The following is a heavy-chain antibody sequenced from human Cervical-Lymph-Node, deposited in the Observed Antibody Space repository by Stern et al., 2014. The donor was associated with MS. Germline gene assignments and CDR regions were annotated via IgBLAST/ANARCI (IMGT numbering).Heavy chain of an antibody. CDR2: INSDATST. Sequence: EVQLVESGGGLVQPGGSLRLSCAASGFSFGATWMHWVRQPPGEGLVWLSRINSDATSTSSADSVKGRFTISRDNAKNTLYLQMNSLRTDDTAVYYCVRTRSTWYSFDLWGQGTMVTVSS. V-gene: IGHV3-74*02. J-gene: IGHJ3*01. CDR1: GFSFGATW. CDR3: VRTRSTWYSFDL. D-gene: IGHD6-13*01.